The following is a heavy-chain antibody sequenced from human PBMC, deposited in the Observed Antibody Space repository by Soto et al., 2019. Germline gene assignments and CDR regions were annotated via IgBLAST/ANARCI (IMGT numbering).Heavy chain of an antibody. CDR1: GFTFSSSW. J-gene: IGHJ5*02. V-gene: IGHV3-7*01. CDR2: IKHDGSEV. Sequence: EVQLVESGGGLVQPGGSLRLTCTASGFTFSSSWMAWVRQAPGKGLEWVGNIKHDGSEVYYLDSVRGRFTISRDSAWKSLYLQVNSLRAEDAAVYDCAGIQNDWFDPWGQGTLVAVSS. CDR3: AGIQNDWFDP.